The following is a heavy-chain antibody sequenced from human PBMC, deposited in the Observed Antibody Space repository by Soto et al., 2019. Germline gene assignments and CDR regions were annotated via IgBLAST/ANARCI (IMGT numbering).Heavy chain of an antibody. Sequence: ASVKVSCKASGYTFTSYGISWVRQAPGQGLERMGWISAYNGNTNYAQKLQGRVTMTTDTSTSTAYMELRSLRSDDTAVYYCARDQYDFWSGPDYYYYGMDVWGQGTTVTVSS. V-gene: IGHV1-18*01. CDR3: ARDQYDFWSGPDYYYYGMDV. CDR2: ISAYNGNT. D-gene: IGHD3-3*01. CDR1: GYTFTSYG. J-gene: IGHJ6*02.